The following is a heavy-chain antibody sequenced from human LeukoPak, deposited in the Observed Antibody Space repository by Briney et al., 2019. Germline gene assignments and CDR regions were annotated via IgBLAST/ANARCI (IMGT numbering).Heavy chain of an antibody. Sequence: GGSLRLSCAASGFTFTTYAMNWVRQAPGKGLEWVSSVSGSGGNTYYADSVKGRFTISRDNSKNTLYLQMNSLRAEDTAVYYCAKVARTGTTVYYSDYWGQGTLVTVS. CDR3: AKVARTGTTVYYSDY. CDR1: GFTFTTYA. CDR2: VSGSGGNT. D-gene: IGHD1-7*01. V-gene: IGHV3-23*01. J-gene: IGHJ4*02.